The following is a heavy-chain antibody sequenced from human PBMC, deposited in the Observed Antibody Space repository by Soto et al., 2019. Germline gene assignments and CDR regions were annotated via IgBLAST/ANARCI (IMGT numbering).Heavy chain of an antibody. J-gene: IGHJ4*02. CDR2: INPILSMS. D-gene: IGHD3-10*01. Sequence: SVKVSCKASGFIFSKYYMHWVRQAPGQGLEWVGRINPILSMSNYAQKFQGRVTMTADKSTSTVYMELRSLRSEDTAMYYCATSYGSGYRAFDYWGQGALVTVSS. V-gene: IGHV1-69*02. CDR1: GFIFSKYY. CDR3: ATSYGSGYRAFDY.